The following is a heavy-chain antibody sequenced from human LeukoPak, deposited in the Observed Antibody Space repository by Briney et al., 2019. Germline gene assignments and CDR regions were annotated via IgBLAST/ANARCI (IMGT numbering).Heavy chain of an antibody. D-gene: IGHD2-2*02. CDR1: GYTFTGYY. V-gene: IGHV1-2*06. J-gene: IGHJ4*02. CDR3: ARNGCSSTSCYMYFDY. CDR2: INPNSGGT. Sequence: ASVKVSCKASGYTFTGYYMHWVRQAPGQGLEWMGRINPNSGGTNYAQKFQGRVTMTRDTSISTAYMELSGLRSDDTAVYYCARNGCSSTSCYMYFDYWGQGTLVTVSS.